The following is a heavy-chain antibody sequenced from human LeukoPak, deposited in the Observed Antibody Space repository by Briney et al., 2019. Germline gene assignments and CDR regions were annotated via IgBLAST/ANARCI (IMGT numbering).Heavy chain of an antibody. CDR3: ARDRGGRTGYASGDFDF. V-gene: IGHV4-38-2*02. J-gene: IGHJ4*02. Sequence: SETLSLTCVVSSFSISNGFYWVWIRQPPGKGLEWIGNVFYSGVTYYNPSLMSRVTISVDTSKNQFSLNLNSVTAAGTAVYYCARDRGGRTGYASGDFDFWGQGVLVTVSS. D-gene: IGHD5-12*01. CDR2: VFYSGVT. CDR1: SFSISNGFY.